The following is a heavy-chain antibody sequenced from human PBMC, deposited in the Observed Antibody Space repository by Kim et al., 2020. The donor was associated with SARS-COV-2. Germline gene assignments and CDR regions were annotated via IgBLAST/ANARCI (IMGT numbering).Heavy chain of an antibody. J-gene: IGHJ4*02. D-gene: IGHD3-10*02. V-gene: IGHV3-30*03. CDR3: AGDVFGLEPPVDY. Sequence: YADSVKGRFTISRDNSKNTLYLQMNSLRAEDTAVYYCAGDVFGLEPPVDYWGQGTLVTVSS.